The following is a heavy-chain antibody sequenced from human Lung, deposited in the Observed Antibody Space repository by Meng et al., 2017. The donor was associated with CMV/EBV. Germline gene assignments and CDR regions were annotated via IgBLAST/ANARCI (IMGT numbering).Heavy chain of an antibody. CDR1: GFTISNAK. Sequence: SCAGSGFTISNAKISWVRQAPGKGLEWVARIKPTTEHETIDYAAPVEGRFTISRDDSRNTLYLQKHSLKSEDTAVDFCTTVNWNYYDYWGQGTVVTVSS. J-gene: IGHJ4*02. V-gene: IGHV3-15*01. CDR2: IKPTTEHETI. D-gene: IGHD1-1*01. CDR3: TTVNWNYYDY.